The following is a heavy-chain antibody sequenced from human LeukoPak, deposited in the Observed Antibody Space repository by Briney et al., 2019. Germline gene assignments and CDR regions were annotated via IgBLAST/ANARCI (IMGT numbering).Heavy chain of an antibody. CDR3: ATLSGSSWDHDAFDM. V-gene: IGHV4-4*02. J-gene: IGHJ3*02. Sequence: PSGTLSLTCAVSGGSLSISNWWSWVRRPPGKVLEWIGEIYHSGSTNYNPSLKSRATISLDKSKNQFSLKLSSVTAADTAVYYCATLSGSSWDHDAFDMWEQGTMVTVSS. D-gene: IGHD6-13*01. CDR1: GGSLSISNW. CDR2: IYHSGST.